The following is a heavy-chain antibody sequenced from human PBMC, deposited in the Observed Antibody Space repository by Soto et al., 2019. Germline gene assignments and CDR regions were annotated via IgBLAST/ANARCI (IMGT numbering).Heavy chain of an antibody. V-gene: IGHV1-18*01. D-gene: IGHD3-22*01. J-gene: IGHJ4*02. CDR1: GYTFTSYG. CDR3: ARDLRVRAMIVVAHN. CDR2: ISAYNGNT. Sequence: ASVKVSCKASGYTFTSYGISWVRQAPGQGLEWMGWISAYNGNTNYAQKLQGRVTMTTDTSTSTAYMELRSLRSDDTAVYYCARDLRVRAMIVVAHNWGQGTLVTVSS.